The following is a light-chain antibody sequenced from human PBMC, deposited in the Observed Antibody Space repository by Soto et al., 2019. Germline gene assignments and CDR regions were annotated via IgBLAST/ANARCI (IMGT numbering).Light chain of an antibody. J-gene: IGLJ1*01. Sequence: QSALTQPASVSGSPGQSITISCTGTSSDVGGYNYVSWYQQHPGKAPKLMMYDVSNRHSGVSNRFSGSQSGNTASLTISGRQAEDEADYYCSSYTSSSTRVFGTGTQLPVL. CDR1: SSDVGGYNY. CDR3: SSYTSSSTRV. V-gene: IGLV2-14*01. CDR2: DVS.